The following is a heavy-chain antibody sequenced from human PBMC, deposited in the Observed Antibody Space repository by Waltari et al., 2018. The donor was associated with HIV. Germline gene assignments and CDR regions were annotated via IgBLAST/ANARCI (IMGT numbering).Heavy chain of an antibody. V-gene: IGHV4-34*01. D-gene: IGHD3-10*01. Sequence: QVQLQQWGAGLLKPSETLSLTCGVYGGSFSDYYWTWIRQPPGKGLEWIGDINPSGSTNYTPSLKRRFTISLDTSKNQFSLKLNSVTAADTAVFYCARRWLYGSGSYHKGNWFDPWGQGTLVTVSS. J-gene: IGHJ5*02. CDR3: ARRWLYGSGSYHKGNWFDP. CDR2: INPSGST. CDR1: GGSFSDYY.